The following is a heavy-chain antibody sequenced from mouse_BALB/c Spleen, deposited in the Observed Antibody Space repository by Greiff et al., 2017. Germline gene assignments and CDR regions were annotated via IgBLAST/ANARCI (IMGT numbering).Heavy chain of an antibody. J-gene: IGHJ2*01. CDR1: GYTFTSYW. Sequence: QVQLQQPGAELVKPGASVKMSCKASGYTFTSYWMHWVKQRPGQGLEWIGVIDPSDSYTSYNQKFKGKATLTVDTSSSTAYMQLSNLTSEDSAVYYCTRGGIYYDYFDYWGQGTTLTVSS. V-gene: IGHV1S127*01. CDR2: IDPSDSYT. CDR3: TRGGIYYDYFDY. D-gene: IGHD2-4*01.